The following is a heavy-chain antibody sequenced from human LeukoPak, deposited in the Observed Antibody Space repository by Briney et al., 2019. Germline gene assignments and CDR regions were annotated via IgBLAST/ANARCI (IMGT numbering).Heavy chain of an antibody. V-gene: IGHV4-59*01. D-gene: IGHD3-9*01. J-gene: IGHJ6*02. Sequence: SETLSLTCPVSGGSISSYYWSWIRQPPGKGLEWIGYIYYSGSTNYNPSLKSRVTISVDTSKNQFSLKLSSVTAADTAVYYCARGYDDILTGYPPSPGMDVWGQGTTVTVSS. CDR1: GGSISSYY. CDR2: IYYSGST. CDR3: ARGYDDILTGYPPSPGMDV.